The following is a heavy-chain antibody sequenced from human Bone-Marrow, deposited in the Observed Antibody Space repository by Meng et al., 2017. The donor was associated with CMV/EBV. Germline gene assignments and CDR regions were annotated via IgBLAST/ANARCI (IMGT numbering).Heavy chain of an antibody. D-gene: IGHD6-6*01. CDR1: SGFTLSGYA. Sequence: GESLKISCVASSGFTLSGYAMHWVRQAPGKGLEWLAVISYDGSTEYHADAVRGRFSISRDNSKNTLYVHMNSLRAEDTAVYYCARVTAGSSSISGDWFDPWGQGTLVTVSS. CDR2: ISYDGSTE. CDR3: ARVTAGSSSISGDWFDP. J-gene: IGHJ5*02. V-gene: IGHV3-30*04.